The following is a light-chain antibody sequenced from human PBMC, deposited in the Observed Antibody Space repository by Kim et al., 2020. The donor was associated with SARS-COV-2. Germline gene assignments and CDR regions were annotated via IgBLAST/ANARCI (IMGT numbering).Light chain of an antibody. J-gene: IGLJ3*02. Sequence: GKTVTISCTRSSGSIDDNDVQWYQQRPGGVPTAVIYEDDQRPSGVSDRFSGSIDNSSNSASLTISGLKTEDEADYYCQSYDSSNWVFGGGTQLTVL. CDR3: QSYDSSNWV. CDR1: SGSIDDND. V-gene: IGLV6-57*03. CDR2: EDD.